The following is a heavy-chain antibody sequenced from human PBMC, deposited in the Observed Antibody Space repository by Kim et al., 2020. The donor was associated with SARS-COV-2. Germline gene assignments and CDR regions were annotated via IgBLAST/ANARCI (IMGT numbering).Heavy chain of an antibody. V-gene: IGHV4-59*08. CDR1: GGSISSNY. Sequence: SETLSLTCTVSGGSISSNYWGWIRQPPGKGLEWIGDISYSGSTNYNPSLASRVTISVDTSKNQFSLNLSSVTAADTAVYYCAKAPRWLKDYYYYYMDVWGTGTTVTVSS. D-gene: IGHD6-19*01. CDR3: AKAPRWLKDYYYYYMDV. CDR2: ISYSGST. J-gene: IGHJ6*03.